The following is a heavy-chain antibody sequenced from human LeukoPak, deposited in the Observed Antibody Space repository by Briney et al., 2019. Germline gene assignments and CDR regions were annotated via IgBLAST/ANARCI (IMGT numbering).Heavy chain of an antibody. CDR3: ARMVRGVISPCDH. V-gene: IGHV3-23*01. Sequence: GGSLRLSCAASGFTFSSYAMSWVRQAPGKGLEWVSAISNSGSFTYFADAVKGRFTISRDNSKNTLFLQTNSLRVDDTAVYYCARMVRGVISPCDHWGQGTLVTVSS. D-gene: IGHD3-10*01. CDR2: ISNSGSFT. CDR1: GFTFSSYA. J-gene: IGHJ4*02.